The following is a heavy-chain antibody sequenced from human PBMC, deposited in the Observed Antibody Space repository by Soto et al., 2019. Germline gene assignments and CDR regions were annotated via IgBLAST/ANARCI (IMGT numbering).Heavy chain of an antibody. Sequence: GGSLRLSCAASGFTFSNYAMSWVRQAPGTGLQWVSAIDGGGTKTYYADSVKGRFTISRDNSMNTLYLQMDSLRAEDTAIYYCTEEHSNYPDNWFDPWGQGTRVTVSS. CDR1: GFTFSNYA. CDR3: TEEHSNYPDNWFDP. CDR2: IDGGGTKT. J-gene: IGHJ5*02. V-gene: IGHV3-23*01. D-gene: IGHD4-4*01.